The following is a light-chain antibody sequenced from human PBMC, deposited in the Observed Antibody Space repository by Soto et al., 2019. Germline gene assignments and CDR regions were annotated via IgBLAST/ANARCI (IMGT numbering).Light chain of an antibody. CDR1: SSDVGGYNY. CDR2: EVS. J-gene: IGLJ2*01. Sequence: QSVLTQPASVSGSPGQSITISCTGTSSDVGGYNYVSWYQQHPGKAPKLMIYEVSNRPSGVSNRFSGSKSGNTASLTISGLQDEDEADYYCSSDTSSSTLVFGGGTKVTVL. V-gene: IGLV2-14*01. CDR3: SSDTSSSTLV.